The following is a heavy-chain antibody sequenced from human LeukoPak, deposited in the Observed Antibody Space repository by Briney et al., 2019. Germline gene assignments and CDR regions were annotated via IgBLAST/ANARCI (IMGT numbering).Heavy chain of an antibody. CDR1: GGSFSGYY. Sequence: SETLSLTCAVYGGSFSGYYWSWLRQPPGKGLEWIGEINHSGSTNYNPSLKSRVTLSVDTSKNQFSLQLSSVTAADTAVYYCARDLADYGEPFDYWGQGTLVTVSS. CDR3: ARDLADYGEPFDY. CDR2: INHSGST. V-gene: IGHV4-34*01. J-gene: IGHJ4*02. D-gene: IGHD4-17*01.